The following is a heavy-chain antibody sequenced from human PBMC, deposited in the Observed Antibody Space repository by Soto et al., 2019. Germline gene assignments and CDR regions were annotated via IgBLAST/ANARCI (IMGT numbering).Heavy chain of an antibody. D-gene: IGHD3-22*01. CDR1: GGSISRGGYY. CDR3: ARVRDSSGYYWFDY. Sequence: PSETLSLTCTVSGGSISRGGYYWSWIRQHPGKGLEWIGYIYYSGSTYYNPSLKSRVTISVDTSKNQFSLKLSSVTAADTAVYYCARVRDSSGYYWFDYWGQGTLVTVSS. J-gene: IGHJ4*02. V-gene: IGHV4-31*03. CDR2: IYYSGST.